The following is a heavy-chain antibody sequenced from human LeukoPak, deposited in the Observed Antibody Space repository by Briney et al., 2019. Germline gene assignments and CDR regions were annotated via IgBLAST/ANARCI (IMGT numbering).Heavy chain of an antibody. D-gene: IGHD3-22*01. CDR1: GFSFRTYA. Sequence: GGSLRLSCAASGFSFRTYAMSWVRQAPGKGLDWVSAISDDSAKTYYAASVKGRFTISRDNSKNTLFSQMNSLRADDTAVYYCAREYDSSWPSWGQGTLVTVSS. CDR3: AREYDSSWPS. V-gene: IGHV3-23*01. J-gene: IGHJ5*02. CDR2: ISDDSAKT.